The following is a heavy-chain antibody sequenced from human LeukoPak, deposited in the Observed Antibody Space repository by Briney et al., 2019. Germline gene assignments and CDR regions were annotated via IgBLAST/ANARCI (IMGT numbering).Heavy chain of an antibody. J-gene: IGHJ2*01. Sequence: SVKVSCKASGGTSSSYAISWVRQAPGQGLEWMGGIIPIFGTANYAQKFQGRVTITADKSTSTAYMELSSLRSEDTAVYYCAGAPALAVAGTYFDLWGRGTLVTVSS. V-gene: IGHV1-69*06. CDR2: IIPIFGTA. CDR1: GGTSSSYA. D-gene: IGHD6-19*01. CDR3: AGAPALAVAGTYFDL.